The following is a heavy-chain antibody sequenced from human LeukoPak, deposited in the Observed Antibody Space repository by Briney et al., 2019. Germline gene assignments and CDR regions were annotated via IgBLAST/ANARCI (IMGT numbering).Heavy chain of an antibody. J-gene: IGHJ4*02. CDR3: ARHSGSSFDY. D-gene: IGHD3-10*01. Sequence: SETLSLTCTVSGGSISSSSYYWGWIRQPPGKGLEWIGSIYYSGSTYYNPSLKSRVTISVDTSKNQFPLKLSSVTAADTAVYYCARHSGSSFDYWGQGTLVTVSS. V-gene: IGHV4-39*01. CDR1: GGSISSSSYY. CDR2: IYYSGST.